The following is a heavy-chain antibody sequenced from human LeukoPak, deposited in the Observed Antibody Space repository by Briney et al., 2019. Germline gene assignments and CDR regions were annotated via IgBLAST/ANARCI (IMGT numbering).Heavy chain of an antibody. CDR1: GYTFTSYG. CDR2: ISAYNGNT. V-gene: IGHV1-18*01. D-gene: IGHD6-25*01. CDR3: ARDPETSRYPSGYYGMDV. Sequence: ASVKVSCKASGYTFTSYGISWVRQAPGQGLEWRGWISAYNGNTNYAQKLQGRVTMTTDTSTSTAYMELRSLRSDDTAVYYCARDPETSRYPSGYYGMDVWGQGTTVTVSS. J-gene: IGHJ6*02.